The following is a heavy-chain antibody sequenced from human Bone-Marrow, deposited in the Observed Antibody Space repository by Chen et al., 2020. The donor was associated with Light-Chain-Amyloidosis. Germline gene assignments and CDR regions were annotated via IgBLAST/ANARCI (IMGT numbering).Heavy chain of an antibody. CDR3: ASSGWYRGY. Sequence: QVQLQQWGAGLLKPSETLSFTCAVYGESFSGYYWSWIRQPPGKALEWIGEINHRGSTTYNPSLKSRVIISVDTSRNQFSLRLNSVTAADTAVYYCASSGWYRGYWGQGTLVTVSS. V-gene: IGHV4-34*02. J-gene: IGHJ4*02. D-gene: IGHD6-19*01. CDR1: GESFSGYY. CDR2: INHRGST.